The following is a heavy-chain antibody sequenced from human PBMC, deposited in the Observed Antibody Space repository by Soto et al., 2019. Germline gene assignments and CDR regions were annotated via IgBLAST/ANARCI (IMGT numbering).Heavy chain of an antibody. V-gene: IGHV2-26*01. J-gene: IGHJ4*02. CDR1: GFSLSNARMG. CDR3: ARIYYCGSGSYYYVPYFDY. D-gene: IGHD3-10*01. CDR2: IFSNDEK. Sequence: QVTLKESGPVLVKPTATLTLTCTVSGFSLSNARMGVSWIRQPPGKALECLGHIFSNDEKSYSTFLKCRLTIAKDTSKRQVVLTMTNMDPVDTATYYCARIYYCGSGSYYYVPYFDYWGQGTLVTVSS.